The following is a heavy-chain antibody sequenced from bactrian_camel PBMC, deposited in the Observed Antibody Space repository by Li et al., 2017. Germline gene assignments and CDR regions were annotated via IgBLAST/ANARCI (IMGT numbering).Heavy chain of an antibody. Sequence: VQLVESGGGSVQAGGSLRLSCAASEYTFRNYDMCWFRQAPGKEREGVAYIGRYGNTRYSDSVEGRFTISKDNAKSTLYLQMNGLKPEDTAMYYCVAHWTKGTMFDSRGYNYWGQGTQVTVS. CDR3: VAHWTKGTMFDSRGYNY. J-gene: IGHJ4*01. CDR1: EYTFRNYD. CDR2: IGRYGNT. D-gene: IGHD5*01. V-gene: IGHV3S10*01.